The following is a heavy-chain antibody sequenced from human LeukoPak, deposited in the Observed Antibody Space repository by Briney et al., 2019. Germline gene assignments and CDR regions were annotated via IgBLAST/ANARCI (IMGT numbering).Heavy chain of an antibody. J-gene: IGHJ4*02. V-gene: IGHV3-33*05. CDR2: IQYDGSKT. D-gene: IGHD2-2*01. CDR1: GLTFSNYG. Sequence: PGGSLRLSCAASGLTFSNYGMHWVRQAPGKGLECVAAIQYDGSKTYYADSVEGRLTISRDNSKNTVYLQMNSLRGEDTAVYYCARDNCGSPSCYDYWGQGTLVTVSS. CDR3: ARDNCGSPSCYDY.